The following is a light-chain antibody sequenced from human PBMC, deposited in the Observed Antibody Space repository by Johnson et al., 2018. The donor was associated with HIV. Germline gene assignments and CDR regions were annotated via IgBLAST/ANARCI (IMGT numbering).Light chain of an antibody. Sequence: SMLTQPPSVSAAPGQKVTISCSGSNSNIGNNYISWYQQLPRTAPKLLIYDTYKRPSGIPDRFSGSKSGTSATLGITGLQTGDEADYYCGTWDSSLNAYVFGAATKVAVL. V-gene: IGLV1-51*01. J-gene: IGLJ1*01. CDR3: GTWDSSLNAYV. CDR2: DTY. CDR1: NSNIGNNY.